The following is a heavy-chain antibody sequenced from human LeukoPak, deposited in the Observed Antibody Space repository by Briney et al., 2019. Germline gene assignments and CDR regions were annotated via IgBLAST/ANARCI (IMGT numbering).Heavy chain of an antibody. CDR1: GLSFSSYS. CDR2: ISSSSSYI. J-gene: IGHJ4*02. CDR3: ASRDTRVAARSGDGG. D-gene: IGHD6-6*01. Sequence: TGGSLRLSCAASGLSFSSYSMNWVRQAPGKGLEWVSSISSSSSYIYYADSVKGRFTISRDNAKNSLYLQMNSLRAEDTAVYYCASRDTRVAARSGDGGWGQGTLVTVSS. V-gene: IGHV3-21*01.